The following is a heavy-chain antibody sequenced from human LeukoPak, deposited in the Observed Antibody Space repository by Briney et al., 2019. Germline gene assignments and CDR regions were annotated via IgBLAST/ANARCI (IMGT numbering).Heavy chain of an antibody. Sequence: SQTLSLTCAISGDSVSSNSAAWNWVRQSPSRGLEWLGRTYYRSKWYNDYAVSVKSRITINPDTSKNQFSLQLNSVTPEDTAVYYCARERQLAARGKYYYYYMDVWGKGTTVTVSS. J-gene: IGHJ6*03. CDR3: ARERQLAARGKYYYYYMDV. CDR2: TYYRSKWYN. V-gene: IGHV6-1*01. CDR1: GDSVSSNSAA. D-gene: IGHD6-6*01.